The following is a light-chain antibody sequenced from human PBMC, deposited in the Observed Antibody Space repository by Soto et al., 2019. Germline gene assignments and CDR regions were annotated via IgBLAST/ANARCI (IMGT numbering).Light chain of an antibody. CDR1: QSISTW. Sequence: DIQLTQSPSTLPASVGDRVTITCRANQSISTWLAWYQQKPGKAPNLLIYKASRLETGVPSRFSGSGSGTEFTLTISFLQPEDFATYYGQQYNSYSTLTFGGGTKVDIK. CDR3: QQYNSYSTLT. V-gene: IGKV1-5*03. J-gene: IGKJ4*01. CDR2: KAS.